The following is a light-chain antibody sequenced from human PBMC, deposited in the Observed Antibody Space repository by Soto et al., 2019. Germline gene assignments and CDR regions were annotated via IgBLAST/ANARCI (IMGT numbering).Light chain of an antibody. Sequence: DIPMTQSPSILSASVGDRVTITCRASQSIRSWLAWYQQKPGKVPKLLIYDAYSLESGVPSRFSGRRSRTEFTLTIAGLQPEDFATYYCQQYESYSPLTFGGGTKVEIK. V-gene: IGKV1-5*01. CDR2: DAY. CDR1: QSIRSW. CDR3: QQYESYSPLT. J-gene: IGKJ4*01.